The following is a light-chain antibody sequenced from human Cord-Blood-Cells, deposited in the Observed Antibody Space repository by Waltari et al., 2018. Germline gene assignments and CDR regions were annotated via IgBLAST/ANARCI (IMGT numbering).Light chain of an antibody. J-gene: IGLJ3*02. CDR2: EGS. CDR3: CSYAGSSTV. Sequence: QSALTQPASVSGSPGQSITISCPGTSSDVGSYNLVSWYQPPPGKAPKLMIYEGSKRPSGVSNRFSGSNAGNTASLTISGLQAEDEADYYCCSYAGSSTVFGGGTKLTVL. V-gene: IGLV2-23*01. CDR1: SSDVGSYNL.